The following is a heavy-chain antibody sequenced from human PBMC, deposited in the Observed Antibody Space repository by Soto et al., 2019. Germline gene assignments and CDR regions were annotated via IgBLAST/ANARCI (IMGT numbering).Heavy chain of an antibody. Sequence: ASVKVSCKASGYNISSYDIIWVRQAAGQGLEWMGWMDPNRGHSDSVQNFRGRVTMTTNISASTAYMELSGLRSDDTGVYYCARDRRFYDSGTYDIANDAFDVWGQGTMVTVSS. CDR3: ARDRRFYDSGTYDIANDAFDV. V-gene: IGHV1-8*01. D-gene: IGHD3-22*01. J-gene: IGHJ3*01. CDR2: MDPNRGHS. CDR1: GYNISSYD.